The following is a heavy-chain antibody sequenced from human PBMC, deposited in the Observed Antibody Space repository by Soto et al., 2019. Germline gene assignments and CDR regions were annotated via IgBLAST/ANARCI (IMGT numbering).Heavy chain of an antibody. V-gene: IGHV3-48*02. J-gene: IGHJ3*02. D-gene: IGHD3-22*01. CDR2: ISSSSSTI. CDR3: ARAQDTHYYDSSGADAFDI. Sequence: SGGSLRLSCAASGFTFSSYSMNWVRQAPGKGLEWVSYISSSSSTIYYADSVKGRFTISRDNAKNSLYLQMNSLRDEDTAVYYCARAQDTHYYDSSGADAFDIWGQGTMVTVSS. CDR1: GFTFSSYS.